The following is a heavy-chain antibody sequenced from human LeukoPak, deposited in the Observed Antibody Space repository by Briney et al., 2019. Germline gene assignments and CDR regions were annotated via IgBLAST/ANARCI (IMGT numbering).Heavy chain of an antibody. Sequence: GGSLRLSCAASGYTFSPYWMHWVRQAPGKGLVWVSRISGDGGRIFYADSVKGRFTLSRGNAQNTVFLQMYILSAGDPACYFCSRDRGTRDFFNSWGQGTVVTVSS. CDR3: SRDRGTRDFFNS. J-gene: IGHJ3*02. CDR1: GYTFSPYW. CDR2: ISGDGGRI. V-gene: IGHV3-74*01. D-gene: IGHD3-10*01.